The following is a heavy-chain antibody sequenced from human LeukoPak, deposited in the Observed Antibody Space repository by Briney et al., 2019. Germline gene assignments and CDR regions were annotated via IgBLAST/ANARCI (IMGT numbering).Heavy chain of an antibody. CDR2: ISAYNGNT. Sequence: ASVKVSCKASGYTFTSYGISWVRQAPGQGLEWMGWISAYNGNTNYAQKLQGRVTMTTDKSTSTAYMELSSLRSEDTAVYYCARERGSYSSSPRYYYYYYMDVWGKGTTVTVSS. D-gene: IGHD6-6*01. CDR1: GYTFTSYG. V-gene: IGHV1-18*01. CDR3: ARERGSYSSSPRYYYYYYMDV. J-gene: IGHJ6*03.